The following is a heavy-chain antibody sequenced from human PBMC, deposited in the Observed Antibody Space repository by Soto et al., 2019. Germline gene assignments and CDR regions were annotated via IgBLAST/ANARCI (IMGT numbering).Heavy chain of an antibody. D-gene: IGHD3-22*01. J-gene: IGHJ4*02. V-gene: IGHV4-4*02. CDR3: ARGLYDSSGYYYAVFDY. CDR2: IYHSGST. Sequence: QVQLQESGPGLVKPSGTLSLTCAVSGGSISSSNWWSWVRQPPGKGLEWIGEIYHSGSTNYNPSLKSRLTISVDNSKNQFSLKLSSVTAADTAVYYCARGLYDSSGYYYAVFDYWGQGTLVTVSS. CDR1: GGSISSSNW.